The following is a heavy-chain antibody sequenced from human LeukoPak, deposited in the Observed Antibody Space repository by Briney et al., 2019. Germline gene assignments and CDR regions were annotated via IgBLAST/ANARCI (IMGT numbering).Heavy chain of an antibody. Sequence: PGGSLRLSCAVSGFPFSIYEMNWVRQAPGKGLEWVSTIRSNGGDTYYADSVRGRFTISRDNSQNTLYLEMNNLRAEDTAVYYCAKGGYTTCFDPWGQGTLVTVSS. CDR2: IRSNGGDT. D-gene: IGHD2-15*01. CDR3: AKGGYTTCFDP. J-gene: IGHJ5*02. CDR1: GFPFSIYE. V-gene: IGHV3-23*01.